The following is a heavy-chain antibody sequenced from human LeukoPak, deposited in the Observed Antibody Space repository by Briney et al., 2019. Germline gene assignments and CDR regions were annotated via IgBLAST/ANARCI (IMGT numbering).Heavy chain of an antibody. J-gene: IGHJ5*02. V-gene: IGHV1-18*01. D-gene: IGHD6-6*01. CDR2: ISAYNGNT. Sequence: VASVRVSCKASGYTFTSYGISWVRQAPGQGLEWMGWISAYNGNTNYAQKLQGRVTMTTDTSTSTPYMELRSLRSDDTAVYYCARDRGIAARLLVIGIRWFDHWGQGTLVTVSS. CDR1: GYTFTSYG. CDR3: ARDRGIAARLLVIGIRWFDH.